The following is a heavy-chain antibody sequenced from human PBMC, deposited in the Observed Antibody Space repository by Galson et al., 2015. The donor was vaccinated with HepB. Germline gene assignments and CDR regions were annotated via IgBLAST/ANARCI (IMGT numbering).Heavy chain of an antibody. Sequence: SLRLSCAASGFTFSSYAMHWVRQAPGKGLEWVAVISYDGSNKYYADSVKGRFTISRDNSKNTLYLQMNSLRAEDTAVYYCARWGTAMVTGIVNYGMDVWGQGTTVTVSS. J-gene: IGHJ6*02. CDR3: ARWGTAMVTGIVNYGMDV. CDR1: GFTFSSYA. D-gene: IGHD5-18*01. CDR2: ISYDGSNK. V-gene: IGHV3-30*04.